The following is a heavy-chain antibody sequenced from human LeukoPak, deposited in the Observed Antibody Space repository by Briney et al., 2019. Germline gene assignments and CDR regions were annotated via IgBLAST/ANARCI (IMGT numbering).Heavy chain of an antibody. D-gene: IGHD5-12*01. CDR2: ISGSGGST. CDR3: AKDPPRYSGSDYRGGFFDY. CDR1: GFTFSSYA. J-gene: IGHJ4*02. V-gene: IGHV3-23*01. Sequence: GGSLRLSCAASGFTFSSYAMSRVRQAPGKGLEWVSAISGSGGSTYYADSVKGRFTISRDNSKNTLYLQMNSLRAEDTAVYYCAKDPPRYSGSDYRGGFFDYWGQGTLVSVSS.